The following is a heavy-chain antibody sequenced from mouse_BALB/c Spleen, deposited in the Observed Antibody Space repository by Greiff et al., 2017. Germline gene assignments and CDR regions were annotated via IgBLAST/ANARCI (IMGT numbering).Heavy chain of an antibody. D-gene: IGHD2-2*01. V-gene: IGHV5-15*02. CDR2: ISNLAYSI. Sequence: EVQGVESGGGLVQPGGSRKLSCAASGFTFSNYGMAWVRQAPGKGPEWVAFISNLAYSIYYADTVTGRFTISRENAKNTLYLEMSSLRSEDTAMYYCARDEGNGYAWFAYWGQGTLVTVSA. J-gene: IGHJ3*01. CDR1: GFTFSNYG. CDR3: ARDEGNGYAWFAY.